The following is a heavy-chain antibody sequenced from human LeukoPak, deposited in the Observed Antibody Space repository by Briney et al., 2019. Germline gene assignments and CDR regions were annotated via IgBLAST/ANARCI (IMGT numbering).Heavy chain of an antibody. CDR3: ARSGAYYYDGSGYYAVGY. CDR2: ISAYNGNT. D-gene: IGHD3-22*01. Sequence: ASVKVSCKASGYTFTSYGISWVRQAPGQGLEWMGWISAYNGNTNYAQKLQGRVTMTTDTSTSTAYMELRSLRSDDTAVYYCARSGAYYYDGSGYYAVGYWGQGTLVTVSS. V-gene: IGHV1-18*01. CDR1: GYTFTSYG. J-gene: IGHJ4*02.